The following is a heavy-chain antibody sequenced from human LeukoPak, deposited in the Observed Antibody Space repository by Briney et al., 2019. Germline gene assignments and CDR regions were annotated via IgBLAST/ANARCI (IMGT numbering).Heavy chain of an antibody. V-gene: IGHV5-51*01. CDR3: ARHAPSGYPNWYFDL. CDR1: GYIFTSYW. D-gene: IGHD3-22*01. Sequence: GESLKISCKGSGYIFTSYWIGWVRQMPGKGLEWMGIIYSGDSDTRYSPSFQGQVTISADKSISTAYLQWSSLKASDTAMYCCARHAPSGYPNWYFDLWGRGTLVTVSS. CDR2: IYSGDSDT. J-gene: IGHJ2*01.